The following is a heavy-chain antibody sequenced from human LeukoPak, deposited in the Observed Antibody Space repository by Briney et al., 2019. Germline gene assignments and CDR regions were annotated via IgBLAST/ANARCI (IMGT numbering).Heavy chain of an antibody. CDR3: ARAELTFWYCSSTSCPPYNDY. D-gene: IGHD2-2*01. J-gene: IGHJ4*02. V-gene: IGHV1-18*01. CDR2: ISAYNGNT. CDR1: GYTFTSYG. Sequence: GASVKVSCKASGYTFTSYGISWVRQAPGQGLEWMGWISAYNGNTNYAQKLQGRVTMTTDTSTSTAYMELRSLRSDDTAVYYCARAELTFWYCSSTSCPPYNDYWGQGTLVTVSS.